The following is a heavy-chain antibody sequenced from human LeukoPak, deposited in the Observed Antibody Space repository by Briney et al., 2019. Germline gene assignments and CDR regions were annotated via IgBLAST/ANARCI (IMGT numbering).Heavy chain of an antibody. CDR1: GFTFSSYG. CDR3: ARLYSSGWYLDY. CDR2: IWYDGSKK. D-gene: IGHD6-19*01. J-gene: IGHJ4*02. V-gene: IGHV3-33*01. Sequence: HPGSSLRLSCAASGFTFSSYGMHWVRQPPGKGLEWVAVIWYDGSKKYYAHSVKGRFTISRDNSKNTLYLQMNSLRAEDTAVYYCARLYSSGWYLDYWGQGTLVTVSS.